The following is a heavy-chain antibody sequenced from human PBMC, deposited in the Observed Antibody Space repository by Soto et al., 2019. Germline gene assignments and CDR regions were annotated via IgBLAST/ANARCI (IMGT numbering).Heavy chain of an antibody. CDR3: IAGLNTMGAQPFDY. CDR2: LKSKSDGGAT. D-gene: IGHD1-1*01. Sequence: EVQLVQSGGGLVKPGGSLRLSCAASGFTFGDTPMNWVRQAPGKGLEWVGRLKSKSDGGATDFAAGVRARFTISRDASTNALNLQMDSLKTQARSVYYCIAGLNTMGAQPFDYWGQANLVTVSS. J-gene: IGHJ4*01. CDR1: GFTFGDTP. V-gene: IGHV3-15*07.